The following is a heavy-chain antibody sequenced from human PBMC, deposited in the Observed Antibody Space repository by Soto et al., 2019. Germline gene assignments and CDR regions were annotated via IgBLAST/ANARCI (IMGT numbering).Heavy chain of an antibody. CDR1: GFTFSNYW. V-gene: IGHV3-74*01. Sequence: EVQLVESGGGLVQPGGSLRLSCAASGFTFSNYWMYWVRQAPGKGLVCVSRISGAGSYASYADSVKGRFTISRDSAKSTLYLQMNSLRAEDTGVYYCARAFDSMVRTAYCGQGTLVTVSS. J-gene: IGHJ4*02. CDR3: ARAFDSMVRTAY. CDR2: ISGAGSYA. D-gene: IGHD3-10*01.